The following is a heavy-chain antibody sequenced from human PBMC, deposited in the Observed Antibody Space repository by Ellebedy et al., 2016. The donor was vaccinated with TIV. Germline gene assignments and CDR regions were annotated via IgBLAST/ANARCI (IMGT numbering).Heavy chain of an antibody. CDR2: IRSKANSYAT. V-gene: IGHV3-73*01. D-gene: IGHD6-19*01. CDR1: GFTFSGSA. Sequence: GESLKISXAASGFTFSGSAMHWVRQASGKGLEWVGRIRSKANSYATAYAASVKGRFTISRDDSKNTAYLQMNSLKTEDTAVYYCTSGAVAGQGGYWGQGTLVTVSS. J-gene: IGHJ4*02. CDR3: TSGAVAGQGGY.